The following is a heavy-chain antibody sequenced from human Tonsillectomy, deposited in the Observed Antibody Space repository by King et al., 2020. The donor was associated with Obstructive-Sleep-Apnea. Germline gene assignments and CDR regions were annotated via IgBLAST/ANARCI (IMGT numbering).Heavy chain of an antibody. V-gene: IGHV1-18*04. Sequence: QLVQSGAEVKKPGASVKVSCKASGYTFTSYGISWVRPAPGQGLEWMGWISAYNGNTNYAQKLQGRVTMTTDTSTSTAYMELRSLRSDDTAVYYCAREVVARTLYYYYYGMDVWGQGTTVTVSS. CDR1: GYTFTSYG. CDR3: AREVVARTLYYYYYGMDV. D-gene: IGHD6-19*01. CDR2: ISAYNGNT. J-gene: IGHJ6*02.